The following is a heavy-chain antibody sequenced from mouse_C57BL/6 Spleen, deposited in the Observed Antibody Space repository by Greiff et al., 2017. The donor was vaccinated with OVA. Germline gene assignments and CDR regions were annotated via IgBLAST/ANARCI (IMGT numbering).Heavy chain of an antibody. Sequence: DVMLVESGGGLVKPGGSLKLSCAASGFTFSDYGMHWVRQAPEKGLEWVAYISSGSSTIYYADTVKGRFTISRDNAKNTLFLQMTSLRSEDTAMYYCARKVVTTRSYYAMDYWGQGTSVTVSS. CDR2: ISSGSSTI. CDR3: ARKVVTTRSYYAMDY. D-gene: IGHD2-5*01. CDR1: GFTFSDYG. J-gene: IGHJ4*01. V-gene: IGHV5-17*01.